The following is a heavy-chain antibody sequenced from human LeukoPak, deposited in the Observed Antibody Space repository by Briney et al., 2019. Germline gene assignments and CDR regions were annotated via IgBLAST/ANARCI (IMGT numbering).Heavy chain of an antibody. CDR2: IYYSGST. CDR1: GGSICRYY. J-gene: IGHJ4*02. V-gene: IGHV4-59*12. D-gene: IGHD3-3*01. Sequence: SETLSLTCTLSGGSICRYYWSWIREPPGGGRGGIGYIYYSGSTNYNPSLKSRVTISVGTSKNQFSLKLSSVTAADTAVYYCARGYDFWSGPQPSYYWGQETLVTVSS. CDR3: ARGYDFWSGPQPSYY.